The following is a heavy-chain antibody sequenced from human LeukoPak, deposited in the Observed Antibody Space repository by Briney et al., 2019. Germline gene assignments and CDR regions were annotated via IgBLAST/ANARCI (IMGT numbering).Heavy chain of an antibody. D-gene: IGHD3-22*01. CDR1: GGSISSYY. J-gene: IGHJ4*02. V-gene: IGHV4-59*12. Sequence: SETLSLTCTVSGGSISSYYWSWIRQSPGKGLEWIGYIYYSGTTNYNPSLKSRVTMSIDTSKNQFSLKLSSVTAADTAVYYCARRVAYYYDSSGYVDVWGQGTLVTVSS. CDR3: ARRVAYYYDSSGYVDV. CDR2: IYYSGTT.